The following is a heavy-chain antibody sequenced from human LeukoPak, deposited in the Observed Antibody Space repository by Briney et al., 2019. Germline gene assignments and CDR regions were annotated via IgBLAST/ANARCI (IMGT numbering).Heavy chain of an antibody. CDR2: ISSSSSYI. D-gene: IGHD4-11*01. V-gene: IGHV3-21*01. J-gene: IGHJ5*02. CDR3: AREGLQNWFDP. CDR1: GFTFSSYS. Sequence: NPGGSLRLSCAASGFTFSSYSMNWVRQAPGKGLEWVSSISSSSSYIYYADSVKGRFTISRDNAKNSPYLQMNSLRAEDTAVYYCAREGLQNWFDPWGQGTLVTVSS.